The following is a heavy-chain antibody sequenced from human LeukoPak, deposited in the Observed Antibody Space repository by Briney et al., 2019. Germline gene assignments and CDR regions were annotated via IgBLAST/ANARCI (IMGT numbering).Heavy chain of an antibody. D-gene: IGHD5-18*01. CDR3: ARAVDTAMVTPIDY. V-gene: IGHV3-30*19. CDR1: GFTFRSYG. CDR2: ISYDGSNK. Sequence: GGSLRLSCAASGFTFRSYGMHWVRQAPGKGLEWVAVISYDGSNKYYADSVKGRFTISRDNSKNTLYLQMNSLRAEDTAVYYCARAVDTAMVTPIDYWGQGTLVTVSS. J-gene: IGHJ4*02.